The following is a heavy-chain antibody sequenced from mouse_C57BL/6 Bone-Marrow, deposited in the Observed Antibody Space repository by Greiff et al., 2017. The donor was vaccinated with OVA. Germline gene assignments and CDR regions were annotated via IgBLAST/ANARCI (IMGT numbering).Heavy chain of an antibody. Sequence: QVQLQQPGAELVMPGASVKLSCKASGYTFTSYWMHWVKQRPGQGLEWIGEIDPSDSYTNYNQKFKGKSTLTVDKSSSTAYMQLSSLTSEDSAVYYCARERGLVDYWGQGTSVTVSS. CDR2: IDPSDSYT. J-gene: IGHJ4*01. CDR3: ARERGLVDY. V-gene: IGHV1-69*01. CDR1: GYTFTSYW. D-gene: IGHD2-4*01.